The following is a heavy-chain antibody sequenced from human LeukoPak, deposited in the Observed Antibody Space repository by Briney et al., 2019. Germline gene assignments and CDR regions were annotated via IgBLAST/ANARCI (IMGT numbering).Heavy chain of an antibody. CDR1: GGSFSGYY. CDR2: IKHSGST. V-gene: IGHV4-34*01. D-gene: IGHD3-10*01. CDR3: AIVPTGKLWLRWFDP. J-gene: IGHJ5*02. Sequence: SETLSLTCAVYGGSFSGYYWSWIRQPPGEGLEWKGEIKHSGSTNYNPSPKSRVTISVATSENQFSLRLGSVTAAEAAVYYCAIVPTGKLWLRWFDPWGQGTLVTVSS.